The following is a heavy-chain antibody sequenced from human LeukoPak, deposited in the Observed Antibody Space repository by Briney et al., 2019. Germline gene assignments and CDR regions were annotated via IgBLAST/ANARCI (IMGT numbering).Heavy chain of an antibody. CDR2: ISYSGST. CDR1: GGSISSYY. CDR3: ARGTGAWSYFDY. Sequence: SETLSLTCTVSGGSISSYYWNWIRQPPGKGLEWIGYISYSGSTNYNPSLKSRVTISIDTSKNQFSLELSSVTAADTAVYYCARGTGAWSYFDYWGQGILVTVSS. D-gene: IGHD6-19*01. J-gene: IGHJ4*02. V-gene: IGHV4-59*01.